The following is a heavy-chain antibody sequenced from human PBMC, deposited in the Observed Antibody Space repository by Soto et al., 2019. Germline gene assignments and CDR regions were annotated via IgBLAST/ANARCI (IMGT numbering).Heavy chain of an antibody. CDR2: INPNSGGT. CDR1: GYTLTGYY. V-gene: IGHV1-2*02. CDR3: ARGQDIVVVVAARVGGMDG. J-gene: IGHJ6*01. D-gene: IGHD2-15*01. Sequence: AAVKVSCKASGYTLTGYYMHWVRQAPGQGLEWMGWINPNSGGTNYAQKLQGRVTMTRDTSISTAYMELSRLRSDDTAVYYCARGQDIVVVVAARVGGMDGWGQGTPVTVS.